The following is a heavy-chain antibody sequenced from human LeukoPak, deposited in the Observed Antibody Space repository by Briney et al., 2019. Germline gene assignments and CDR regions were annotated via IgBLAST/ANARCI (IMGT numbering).Heavy chain of an antibody. D-gene: IGHD3-9*01. CDR3: ARAKILTGYYLWFDP. J-gene: IGHJ5*02. CDR2: IYYSGST. Sequence: SETLSLTCTVSGGSISSYCWSWIRQPPGKGLEWIGYIYYSGSTNYNPSLKSRVTISVDTSKNQFSLKLSSVTAADTAVYYCARAKILTGYYLWFDPWGQGTLVTVSS. CDR1: GGSISSYC. V-gene: IGHV4-59*01.